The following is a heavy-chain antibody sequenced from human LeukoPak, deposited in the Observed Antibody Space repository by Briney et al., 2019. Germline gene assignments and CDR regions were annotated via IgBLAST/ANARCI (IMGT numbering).Heavy chain of an antibody. Sequence: PGGSLRLSCAASGFTFSSYWMHWVRQAPGKGLVWVARINSDGSDTNYADSVKGRFTISRDNARNTVYLQMNCLRAEDTAVYYCARGLVPCDITLKWGQGAMFTVSS. CDR2: INSDGSDT. CDR3: ARGLVPCDITLK. CDR1: GFTFSSYW. D-gene: IGHD3-22*01. J-gene: IGHJ3*01. V-gene: IGHV3-74*01.